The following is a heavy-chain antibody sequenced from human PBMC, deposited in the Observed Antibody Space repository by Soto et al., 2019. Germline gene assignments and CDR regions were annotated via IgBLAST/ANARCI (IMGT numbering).Heavy chain of an antibody. Sequence: EVQLVESGGGLVQPGGSLKLSCAASGFTFSGSAMHWVRQASGKGLEWVGRIRSKANSYATAYAASVKGRFTISRDDSKNTAYLQMNSLKTEDTAVYYCTRLWVTAKLDWGQGTLVTVSS. V-gene: IGHV3-73*01. CDR3: TRLWVTAKLD. CDR2: IRSKANSYAT. D-gene: IGHD2-21*02. J-gene: IGHJ4*02. CDR1: GFTFSGSA.